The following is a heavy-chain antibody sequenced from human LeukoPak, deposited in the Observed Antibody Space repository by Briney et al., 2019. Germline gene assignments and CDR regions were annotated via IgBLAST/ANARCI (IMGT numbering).Heavy chain of an antibody. CDR1: GYSFTSCW. V-gene: IGHV5-51*01. CDR2: IYPGDSDT. CDR3: ARHAPLPYCSSTSCYSGWFDP. Sequence: GESLKISCKGSGYSFTSCWIGWVRQMPGKGLEWMGIIYPGDSDTRYSPSFQGQVTISADKSISTAYLQWSSLKASDTAMYYCARHAPLPYCSSTSCYSGWFDPWGQGTLVTVSS. J-gene: IGHJ5*02. D-gene: IGHD2-2*01.